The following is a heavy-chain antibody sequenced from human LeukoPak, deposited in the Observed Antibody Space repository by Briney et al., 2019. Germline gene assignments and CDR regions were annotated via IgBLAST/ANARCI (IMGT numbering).Heavy chain of an antibody. D-gene: IGHD6-19*01. J-gene: IGHJ5*02. Sequence: SETLSLTCTVSGGSISTTAYYWGWIRQPPGKGLEWIGYIYYSGSTNYNPSLKSRVTISVDTSKNQFSLKLSSVTAADTAVYYCARAYSSGWSSIPDWFDPWGQGTLVTVSS. CDR2: IYYSGST. CDR1: GGSISTTAYY. CDR3: ARAYSSGWSSIPDWFDP. V-gene: IGHV4-61*08.